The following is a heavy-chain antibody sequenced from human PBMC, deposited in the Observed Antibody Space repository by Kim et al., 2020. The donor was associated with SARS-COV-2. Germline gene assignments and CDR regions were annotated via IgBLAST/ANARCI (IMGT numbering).Heavy chain of an antibody. J-gene: IGHJ5*02. V-gene: IGHV4-38-2*02. Sequence: SETLSLTCTVSGDAISNGYYWGWIRQPPGKGLEWIQNIYHNGRTLYNPSLKRRVTMSVDTSKNQITLQLTSVTAADTAVYYCVREGDTNWFDPWGPGILVTVSS. CDR1: GDAISNGYY. D-gene: IGHD3-16*01. CDR3: VREGDTNWFDP. CDR2: IYHNGRT.